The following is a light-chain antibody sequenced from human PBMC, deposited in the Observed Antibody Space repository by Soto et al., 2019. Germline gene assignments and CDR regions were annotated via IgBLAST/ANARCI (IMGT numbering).Light chain of an antibody. J-gene: IGKJ1*01. V-gene: IGKV1-27*01. Sequence: DIQLTQSPSSLSASVGDRVTITCRESQGISSYLNWYRQKPGKTPKFLIYSASILQYGVPSRFSGSGSGTDFTLTISSLQPDDVATYYCQQLWTFGPGTKVDIK. CDR2: SAS. CDR3: QQLWT. CDR1: QGISSY.